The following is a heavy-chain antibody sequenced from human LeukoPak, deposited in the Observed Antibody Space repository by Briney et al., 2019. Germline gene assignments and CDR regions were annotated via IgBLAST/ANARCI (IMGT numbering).Heavy chain of an antibody. D-gene: IGHD6-6*01. CDR1: GGTFSSYA. CDR2: IIPIFGTA. J-gene: IGHJ5*02. Sequence: ASVKVSCKASGGTFSSYAISWVRQAPGQGLEWMGGIIPIFGTANYAQKFQGRVTITADKSTSTAYMELSSLRSEDTAVYYCARDYSSSSLWFDPWGQGTLVTVSS. V-gene: IGHV1-69*06. CDR3: ARDYSSSSLWFDP.